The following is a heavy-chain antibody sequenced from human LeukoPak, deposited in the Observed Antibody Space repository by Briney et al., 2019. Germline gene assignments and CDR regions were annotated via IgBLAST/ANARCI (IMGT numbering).Heavy chain of an antibody. CDR1: GFTFSSYG. D-gene: IGHD2-15*01. CDR3: ARKARRYCSGGSCYRYYYYYYMDV. V-gene: IGHV3-30*03. Sequence: GRSLRLSCAASGFTFSSYGMHWVRQAPGKGLEWVAVISYDGSNKYYADSVKGRFTISRDNAKNSLYLQMNSLRAEDTAVYYCARKARRYCSGGSCYRYYYYYYMDVWGKGTTVTISS. J-gene: IGHJ6*03. CDR2: ISYDGSNK.